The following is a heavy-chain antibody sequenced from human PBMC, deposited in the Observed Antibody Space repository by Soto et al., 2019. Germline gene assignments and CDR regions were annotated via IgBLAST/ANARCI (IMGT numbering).Heavy chain of an antibody. J-gene: IGHJ6*02. CDR1: GYTFTSYG. V-gene: IGHV1-18*04. CDR2: ISTYNGHT. D-gene: IGHD3-10*01. Sequence: GASVKVSCTDSGYTFTSYGITWVRQAPGQGLEWMGWISTYNGHTEYAQKLQGRVTMTTNTSTSTAYMELSSLRSEDTAVYYCARVRSKPSGRQEVGYYYYGMDVWGQGTTVTVSS. CDR3: ARVRSKPSGRQEVGYYYYGMDV.